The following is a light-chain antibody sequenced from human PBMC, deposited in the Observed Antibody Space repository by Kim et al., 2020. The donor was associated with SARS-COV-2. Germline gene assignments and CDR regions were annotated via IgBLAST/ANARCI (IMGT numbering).Light chain of an antibody. J-gene: IGKJ5*01. CDR3: QQSYSTLPIT. CDR1: QSITNY. Sequence: SVGDSVTITFRASQSITNYLNWYQQKPGKAPKLLIYAASSLHSGVPSRFSGSGSGTDFTLTINSLQPEDFATYYCQQSYSTLPITFGQGTRLEIK. V-gene: IGKV1-39*01. CDR2: AAS.